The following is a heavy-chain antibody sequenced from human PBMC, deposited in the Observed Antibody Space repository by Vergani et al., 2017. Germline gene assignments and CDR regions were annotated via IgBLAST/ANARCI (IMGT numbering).Heavy chain of an antibody. Sequence: QMQLQESGPGLVKASETLSLTCTVSGDSIISRSYYWGWIRQPPGKGLEWIGSIYNSGNGDSSSSLKSRVTISADTSKNHFSLRLTSVTAADTAVYYCASGKGYSESTSHSRGRYFYVWGRGALVT. J-gene: IGHJ2*01. CDR3: ASGKGYSESTSHSRGRYFYV. V-gene: IGHV4-39*01. CDR2: IYNSGNG. D-gene: IGHD3-22*01. CDR1: GDSIISRSYY.